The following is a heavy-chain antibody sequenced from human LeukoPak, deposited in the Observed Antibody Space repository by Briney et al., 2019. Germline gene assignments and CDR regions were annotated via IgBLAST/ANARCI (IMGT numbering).Heavy chain of an antibody. D-gene: IGHD3-22*01. Sequence: SGGSLRLSCAASGFTFSSYWMHRVRQAPGKGLVRVSRINSDGSSTSYADSVKGRFTISRDNAKNTLYLQMNSLRVEDTAVYYCASDYYDSSGYYYFDYWGQGTLVTVSS. J-gene: IGHJ4*02. CDR3: ASDYYDSSGYYYFDY. V-gene: IGHV3-74*01. CDR2: INSDGSST. CDR1: GFTFSSYW.